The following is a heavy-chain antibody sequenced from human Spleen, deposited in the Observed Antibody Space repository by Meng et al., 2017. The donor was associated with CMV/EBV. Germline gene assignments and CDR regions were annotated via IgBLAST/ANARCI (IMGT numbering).Heavy chain of an antibody. J-gene: IGHJ6*02. Sequence: SETLSLTCTVSGGSISGDYWSWIRQPPGKGLEWIGNVHYSGSTRYSPSLKSRVTISADTPKNQLSLKLSSVTAADTAVYYCARLSSSPTRYYGFDVWGQGTTVTVSS. CDR3: ARLSSSPTRYYGFDV. CDR1: GGSISGDY. V-gene: IGHV4-59*01. D-gene: IGHD6-6*01. CDR2: VHYSGST.